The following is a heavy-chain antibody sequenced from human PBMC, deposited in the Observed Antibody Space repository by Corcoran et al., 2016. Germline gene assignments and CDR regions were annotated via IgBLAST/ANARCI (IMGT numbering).Heavy chain of an antibody. CDR2: IYPGDSDT. V-gene: IGHV5-51*01. J-gene: IGHJ2*01. Sequence: EVQLVQSGAEAKKPGESLKISCRGSGYSFTTYWIAWVRQMPGKGLEWMGIIYPGDSDTRYSPSFQGQVTISADKSISTAYLQWSSLKASDTAMYYCARHWKVGATRSYFDLWGRGTLVTVSS. D-gene: IGHD1-26*01. CDR3: ARHWKVGATRSYFDL. CDR1: GYSFTTYW.